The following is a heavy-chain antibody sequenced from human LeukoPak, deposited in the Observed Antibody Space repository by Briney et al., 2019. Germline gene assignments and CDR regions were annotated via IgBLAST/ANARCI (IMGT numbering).Heavy chain of an antibody. CDR2: IWSDGTNR. V-gene: IGHV3-33*06. CDR1: GFTFNHYA. CDR3: AKDAQRGFDYSNSLEY. J-gene: IGHJ4*02. D-gene: IGHD4-11*01. Sequence: PGGSLRLSCAATGFTFNHYAMHWVRQAPGKGLEGVAVIWSDGTNRYYADSVKGRFTISRDDDGKTVHLQMSSLRPEDTGVYYCAKDAQRGFDYSNSLEYWGQGTPVTVST.